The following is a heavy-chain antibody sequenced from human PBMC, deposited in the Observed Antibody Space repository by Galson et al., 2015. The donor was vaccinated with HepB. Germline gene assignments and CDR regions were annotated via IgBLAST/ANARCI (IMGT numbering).Heavy chain of an antibody. Sequence: SLRLSCAASGFTFSKYSMNWVRQAPGKGLEWVSSISSNSTYIYYADAVKGRFTISRDNAKNSLYLQMNSLRAHDTAVYYCARDRWARSDYWSGYYYCYGMDVWGQGTTVTVSS. CDR1: GFTFSKYS. D-gene: IGHD3-3*01. CDR2: ISSNSTYI. J-gene: IGHJ6*02. CDR3: ARDRWARSDYWSGYYYCYGMDV. V-gene: IGHV3-21*06.